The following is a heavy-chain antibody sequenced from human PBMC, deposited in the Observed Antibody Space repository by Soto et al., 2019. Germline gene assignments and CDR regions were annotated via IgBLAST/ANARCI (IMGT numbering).Heavy chain of an antibody. D-gene: IGHD6-19*01. J-gene: IGHJ4*02. CDR3: ATRFAGYSSGWYFGY. Sequence: ASVKVSCKVSGYTLTELSMHWVRQAPGKGLEWMGGFDPEDGETIYAQKFQGRVTMTEDTSTDTAYMELSSLRSEDTAVYYCATRFAGYSSGWYFGYRGQGTLVTVSS. CDR1: GYTLTELS. CDR2: FDPEDGET. V-gene: IGHV1-24*01.